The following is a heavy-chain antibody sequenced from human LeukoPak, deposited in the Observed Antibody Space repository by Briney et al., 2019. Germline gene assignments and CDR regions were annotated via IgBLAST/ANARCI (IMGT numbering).Heavy chain of an antibody. CDR1: GFTFSSYA. J-gene: IGHJ4*02. D-gene: IGHD3-22*01. CDR2: ISGSGGST. V-gene: IGHV3-23*01. CDR3: AKKGHSLRTTMIVVVTTTYFDY. Sequence: PGGSLRLSCAASGFTFSSYAMSWVRQAPGKGLEWVSAISGSGGSTYYADSVKGRFTISRDNSKNTLYLQMNSLRAEDTAVYYCAKKGHSLRTTMIVVVTTTYFDYWGQGTLVTVSS.